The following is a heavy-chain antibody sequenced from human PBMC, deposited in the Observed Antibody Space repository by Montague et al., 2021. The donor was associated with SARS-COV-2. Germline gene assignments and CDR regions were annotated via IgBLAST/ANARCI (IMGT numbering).Heavy chain of an antibody. CDR3: VREGRSSAYAMDY. V-gene: IGHV4-59*01. Sequence: SETLSLTCTVSGASMSGSYWGWVRQPPGKGPEWIGNIYSSGSTHYNPSLMSRVTISVDTSKSQFSLRLTSVTAADTAVYYCVREGRSSAYAMDYWGQGTLVTVSS. D-gene: IGHD3-22*01. CDR1: GASMSGSY. J-gene: IGHJ4*02. CDR2: IYSSGST.